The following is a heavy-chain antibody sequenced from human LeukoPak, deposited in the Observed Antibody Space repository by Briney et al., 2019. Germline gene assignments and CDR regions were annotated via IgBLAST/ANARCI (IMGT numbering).Heavy chain of an antibody. Sequence: ASVKVSCKASGYTFTGYYMHWVRQAPGQGLEWMGWINPNSGATNYAQKFQGRVTMTRDTSISTAYMELSRLRSDDTAVYYCARDYSRRGTPDDFWSGYSRTHYYMDVWGKGTTVTVSS. V-gene: IGHV1-2*02. CDR1: GYTFTGYY. J-gene: IGHJ6*03. CDR2: INPNSGAT. CDR3: ARDYSRRGTPDDFWSGYSRTHYYMDV. D-gene: IGHD3-3*01.